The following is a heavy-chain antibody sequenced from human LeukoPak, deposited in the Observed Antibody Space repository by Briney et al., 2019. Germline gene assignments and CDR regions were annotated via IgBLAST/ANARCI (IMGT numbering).Heavy chain of an antibody. V-gene: IGHV5-51*01. CDR1: GYTFTTYW. CDR2: IYPGDSDT. CDR3: ARRLGGNGYGYTIDY. Sequence: GESLKISCKGSGYTFTTYWIGWVRQMPGKGLEWMGIIYPGDSDTRYSPSFQGQVTISVDKSIATAYLQWSSLKASDTAMYYCARRLGGNGYGYTIDYWGQGTLVTVSS. J-gene: IGHJ4*02. D-gene: IGHD5-24*01.